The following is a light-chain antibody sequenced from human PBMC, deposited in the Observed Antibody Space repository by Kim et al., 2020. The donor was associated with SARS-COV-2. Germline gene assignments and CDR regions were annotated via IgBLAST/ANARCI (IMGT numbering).Light chain of an antibody. J-gene: IGKJ1*01. CDR3: QQYDISLWT. Sequence: CTGERATLAGRASQSVRRIYLAWYQQKPGQAPMLLIYGASSRATGIPDRFSGSGSGTNFTLTISRLEPEDFAVYYCQQYDISLWTFGQGTKVDIK. CDR2: GAS. CDR1: QSVRRIY. V-gene: IGKV3-20*01.